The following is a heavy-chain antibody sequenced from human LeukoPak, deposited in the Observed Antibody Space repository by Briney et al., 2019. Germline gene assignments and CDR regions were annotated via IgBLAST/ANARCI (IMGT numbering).Heavy chain of an antibody. CDR3: ARIYSSSSNWFDP. CDR1: GGSFSGYY. D-gene: IGHD6-6*01. J-gene: IGHJ5*02. Sequence: PSETLSLTCAVYGGSFSGYYWSWIRQPPGKGLEWIGEINHSGSTNYNPSLKSRVTISVDTSKNQFSLKLSSVTAADTAVYYCARIYSSSSNWFDPWGQGTLVTVSS. CDR2: INHSGST. V-gene: IGHV4-34*01.